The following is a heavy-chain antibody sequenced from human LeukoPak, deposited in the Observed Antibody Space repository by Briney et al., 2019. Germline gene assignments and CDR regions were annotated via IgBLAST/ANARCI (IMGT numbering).Heavy chain of an antibody. D-gene: IGHD1-26*01. CDR1: GGSFSGYY. V-gene: IGHV4-34*01. Sequence: SETLSLTCAVYGGSFSGYYWSWIRQPPGKGLEWIGEINHSGSTNYNPSLKSRVTISVDTSKNQFSLKLSSVTAADTAVYYCARGRAKGLSDYWGQGTLVTVSS. CDR3: ARGRAKGLSDY. CDR2: INHSGST. J-gene: IGHJ4*02.